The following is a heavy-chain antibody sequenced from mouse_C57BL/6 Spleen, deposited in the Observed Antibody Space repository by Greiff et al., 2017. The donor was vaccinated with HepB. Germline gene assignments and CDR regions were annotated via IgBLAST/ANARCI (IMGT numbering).Heavy chain of an antibody. J-gene: IGHJ4*01. CDR2: IDPETGGT. Sequence: VQLQQSGAELVRPGASVTLSCKASGYTFTDYEMHWVKQTPVHGLEWIGAIDPETGGTAYNQKFKGKAILTADKSSSTAYMELRSLTSEDSAVYYCKKTGGVITTVVATGAMDYWGQGTSVTVSS. CDR1: GYTFTDYE. CDR3: KKTGGVITTVVATGAMDY. V-gene: IGHV1-15*01. D-gene: IGHD1-1*01.